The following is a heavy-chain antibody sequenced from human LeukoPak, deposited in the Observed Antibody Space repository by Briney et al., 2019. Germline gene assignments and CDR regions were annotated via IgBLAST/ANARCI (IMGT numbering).Heavy chain of an antibody. CDR1: GFTFSSYS. Sequence: GGSLRLSCAASGFTFSSYSMNWVRQAPGKGLEWVSYISSSSTIYYADSVKGRFTISRDNAKNSLYLQMNSLRAEDTAVYYCAGGEYYDFWSGYYLPYFDYWGQGTLVTVSS. V-gene: IGHV3-48*01. J-gene: IGHJ4*02. D-gene: IGHD3-3*01. CDR3: AGGEYYDFWSGYYLPYFDY. CDR2: ISSSSTI.